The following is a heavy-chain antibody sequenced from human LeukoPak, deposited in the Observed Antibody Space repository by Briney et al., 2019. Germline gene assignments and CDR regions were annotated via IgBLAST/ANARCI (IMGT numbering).Heavy chain of an antibody. CDR2: ISGNGAGT. Sequence: GGSLRLSCAVSGFTFSSYAMSWVRQAPGKGLEWVSAISGNGAGTYYADSVKGRFTISRDNSKNTLYLQMNSLRAEVTAVYYCAKTGVIAATSNWFDPWGQGTPVTVSS. J-gene: IGHJ5*02. CDR1: GFTFSSYA. CDR3: AKTGVIAATSNWFDP. V-gene: IGHV3-23*01. D-gene: IGHD2-15*01.